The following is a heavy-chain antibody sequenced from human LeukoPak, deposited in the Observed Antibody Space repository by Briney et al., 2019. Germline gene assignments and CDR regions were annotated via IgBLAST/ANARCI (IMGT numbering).Heavy chain of an antibody. CDR1: GGSFSGYY. Sequence: PSETLSLTCAVYGGSFSGYYWSWIRQPPGKGLEWIGETNHSGSTNYNPSLKSRVTISVDTSKNQFSLKLSYVTAADTAVYYCARVGYYYDSSGYYYAGGSSYYFDYWGQGTLATVSS. D-gene: IGHD3-22*01. V-gene: IGHV4-34*01. CDR2: TNHSGST. J-gene: IGHJ4*02. CDR3: ARVGYYYDSSGYYYAGGSSYYFDY.